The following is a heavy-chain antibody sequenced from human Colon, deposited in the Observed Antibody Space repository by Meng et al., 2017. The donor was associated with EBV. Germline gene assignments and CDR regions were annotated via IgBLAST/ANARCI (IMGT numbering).Heavy chain of an antibody. J-gene: IGHJ4*02. CDR3: ARVGQWLPIDY. V-gene: IGHV4-4*02. Sequence: QVQLQESGPGLVXPXXXXXLPCAVSGGSISSSNWWSWVSQPPGKGLEWIGEIYHSGSTNYNPSLKSRVTISVDKSKNQFSLNLSSVTAADTAVYYCARVGQWLPIDYWGQGTLVTVSS. CDR2: IYHSGST. CDR1: GGSISSSNW. D-gene: IGHD6-19*01.